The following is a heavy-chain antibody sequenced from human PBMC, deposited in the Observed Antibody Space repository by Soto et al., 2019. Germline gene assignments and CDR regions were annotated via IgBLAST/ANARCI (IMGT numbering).Heavy chain of an antibody. V-gene: IGHV1-69*01. J-gene: IGHJ4*02. D-gene: IGHD3-10*01. CDR3: ARDLVYYGSGRNRGLFDY. CDR2: IIPIFGTA. CDR1: GGTFSSYA. Sequence: QVQLVQYGAAVKKPGSSVKVSCKDSGGTFSSYAISWVRQSPGQGLEWMGGIIPIFGTANYAQKFQGRVTITADESMSTAYMDLSSLRSEDTAVYYCARDLVYYGSGRNRGLFDYWGQGTLVNVSS.